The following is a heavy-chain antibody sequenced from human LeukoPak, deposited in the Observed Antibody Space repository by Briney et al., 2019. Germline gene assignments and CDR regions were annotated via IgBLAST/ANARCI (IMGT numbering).Heavy chain of an antibody. CDR1: GGTFSSYA. V-gene: IGHV1-18*01. CDR2: ISAYNGNT. Sequence: GSSVKVSCKASGGTFSSYAISWVRQAPGQGLEWMGWISAYNGNTNYAQKLQGRVTMTTDTSTSTAYMELRSLRSDDTAVYYCARVEGILSSSWGYYFDYWGQGTLVTVSS. D-gene: IGHD6-13*01. CDR3: ARVEGILSSSWGYYFDY. J-gene: IGHJ4*02.